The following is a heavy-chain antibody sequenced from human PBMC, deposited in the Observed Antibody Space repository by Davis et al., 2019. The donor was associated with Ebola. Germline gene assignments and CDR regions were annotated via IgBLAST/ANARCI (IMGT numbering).Heavy chain of an antibody. CDR1: GFPFASYP. V-gene: IGHV3-23*03. J-gene: IGHJ3*02. Sequence: GGSLRLSCAASGFPFASYPMHWVRQAPGKGPEWVSVLWSGGLNKYYADSVKGRFTVSRDNSRNTLYLQMNSLRTEETAVYYCATNFHDRSAKKGGALDIWGQGTMVAVSS. CDR3: ATNFHDRSAKKGGALDI. D-gene: IGHD2-15*01. CDR2: LWSGGLNK.